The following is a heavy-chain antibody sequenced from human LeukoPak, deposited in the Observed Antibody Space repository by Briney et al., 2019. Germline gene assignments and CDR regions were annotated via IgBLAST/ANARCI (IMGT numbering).Heavy chain of an antibody. V-gene: IGHV4-34*01. J-gene: IGHJ4*02. CDR3: AGSTDYGGNFFDY. CDR1: GGSFSGYY. D-gene: IGHD4-23*01. CDR2: INHSGST. Sequence: SETLSLTCAVYGGSFSGYYWNLIRQPPGKGLEWIGEINHSGSTKYNPSLKSRVNISIDTSKNQFSLELSSVTAADTAVYYCAGSTDYGGNFFDYWGQGTLVTVSS.